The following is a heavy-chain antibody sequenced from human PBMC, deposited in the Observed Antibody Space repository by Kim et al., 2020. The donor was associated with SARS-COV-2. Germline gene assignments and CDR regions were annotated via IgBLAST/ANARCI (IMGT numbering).Heavy chain of an antibody. Sequence: GGSLRLSCAASGFTFGSYAMHWVRQAPGKGLEWVSGMSWNSGSIGYADSVKGRFTISRDNSKNSLYLQMNSLRAEDTALYYCAKDQGGRYYLAACGIWG. CDR2: MSWNSGSI. J-gene: IGHJ3*02. CDR1: GFTFGSYA. D-gene: IGHD1-26*01. V-gene: IGHV3-9*01. CDR3: AKDQGGRYYLAACGI.